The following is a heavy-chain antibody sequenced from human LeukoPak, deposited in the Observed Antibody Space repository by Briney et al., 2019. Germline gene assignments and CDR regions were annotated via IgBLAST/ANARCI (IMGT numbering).Heavy chain of an antibody. V-gene: IGHV3-7*01. CDR3: ARGPPRYCSSTSCYIFDY. D-gene: IGHD2-2*01. CDR2: IKQDGSEK. J-gene: IGHJ4*02. CDR1: GFTVSSNY. Sequence: GGSLRLSCAASGFTVSSNYMSWVRQAPGKGLEWVANIKQDGSEKYYVDSVKGRFTISRDNAKNSLYLQMNSLRAEDTAVYYCARGPPRYCSSTSCYIFDYWGQGTLVTVSS.